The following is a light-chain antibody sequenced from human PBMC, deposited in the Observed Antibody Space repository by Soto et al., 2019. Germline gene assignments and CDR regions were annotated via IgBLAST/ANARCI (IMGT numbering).Light chain of an antibody. J-gene: IGLJ7*01. CDR2: DVN. V-gene: IGLV2-14*01. Sequence: QSVLTQPASVSGSPGQSIPLSCTGTSSDIGGYDYVSWYQRHPGKAPKLIIYDVNNRPSGVSNRFSGSKSGNTASLTISGLQAEDEADYYCTSYASGSSHVVFGGGTQLTVL. CDR3: TSYASGSSHVV. CDR1: SSDIGGYDY.